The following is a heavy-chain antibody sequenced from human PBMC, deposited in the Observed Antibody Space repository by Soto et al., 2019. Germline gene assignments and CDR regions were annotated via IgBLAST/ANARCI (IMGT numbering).Heavy chain of an antibody. CDR1: GGSISSYY. Sequence: PSETLSLTCTVSGGSISSYYWSWIRQPPGKGLEWIGYIYYSGSINYNPSLKSRVTISVDTSKNQFSLKLSSVTAADTAVYYCSRQTGGYCSGTNCYATNFDYWGQGTLVTVSS. D-gene: IGHD2-2*03. V-gene: IGHV4-59*08. J-gene: IGHJ4*02. CDR3: SRQTGGYCSGTNCYATNFDY. CDR2: IYYSGSI.